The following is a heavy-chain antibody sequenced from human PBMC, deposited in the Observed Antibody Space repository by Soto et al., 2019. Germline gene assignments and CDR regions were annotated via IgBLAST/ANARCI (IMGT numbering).Heavy chain of an antibody. CDR2: MNPNSGNT. CDR3: ARKYSYGYILSSVYYYYYGMDV. D-gene: IGHD5-18*01. CDR1: GYTFTSYD. V-gene: IGHV1-8*01. J-gene: IGHJ6*02. Sequence: ASVKVSCKASGYTFTSYDINWVRQATGQGLEWMGWMNPNSGNTGYAQKFQGRVTMTRNTSISTAYMELSSLRSEDTAVYYCARKYSYGYILSSVYYYYYGMDVWGQGTTVTVSS.